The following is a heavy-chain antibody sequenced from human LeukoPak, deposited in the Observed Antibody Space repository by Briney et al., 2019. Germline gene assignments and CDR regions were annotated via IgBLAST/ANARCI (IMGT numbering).Heavy chain of an antibody. Sequence: PSETLSLTCTVSGDSISTYYWSWIRQPPGKGLEWIGYIYYSGTTNYNPSLKSRVTISVGTSKNQFSLKLSSVTAADTAVYYCARSGGSYSYFDYWGQGTLVTVSS. D-gene: IGHD1-26*01. CDR2: IYYSGTT. CDR3: ARSGGSYSYFDY. V-gene: IGHV4-59*01. J-gene: IGHJ4*02. CDR1: GDSISTYY.